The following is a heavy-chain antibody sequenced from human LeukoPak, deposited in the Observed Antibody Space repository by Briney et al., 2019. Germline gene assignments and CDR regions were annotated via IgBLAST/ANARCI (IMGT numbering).Heavy chain of an antibody. CDR3: ARGPAKGAFDI. J-gene: IGHJ3*02. CDR1: GFTFSSYG. Sequence: GGSLRLSCAASGFTFSSYGMHWVRQAPGKGLEWVAVIWYDGSNKYYADSVKGRFTISRDNSKNTLYLQMNSLRAEDTAVYYCARGPAKGAFDIWGRGTMVTVSS. V-gene: IGHV3-33*01. CDR2: IWYDGSNK.